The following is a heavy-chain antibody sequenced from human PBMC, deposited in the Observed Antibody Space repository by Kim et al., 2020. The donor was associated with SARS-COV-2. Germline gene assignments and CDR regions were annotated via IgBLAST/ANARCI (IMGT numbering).Heavy chain of an antibody. J-gene: IGHJ4*02. CDR2: INHSGST. CDR3: ARGRGAAAVDY. V-gene: IGHV4-34*01. D-gene: IGHD6-13*01. Sequence: SETLSLTCAVYGGSFSGYYWSWIRQPPGKGLEWIGEINHSGSTNYNPSLKSRVTISVDTSKNQFSLKLSSVTAADTAVYYCARGRGAAAVDYWGQGTLVT. CDR1: GGSFSGYY.